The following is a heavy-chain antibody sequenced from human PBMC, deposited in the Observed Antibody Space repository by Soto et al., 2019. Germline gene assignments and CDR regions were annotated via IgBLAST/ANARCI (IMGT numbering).Heavy chain of an antibody. Sequence: QVQLQESGPGLVKPSQTLSLTCSVSGESISSGGYYWSWIRHHPGKGLEWIGYIYDSESAYYNPSLTRPVTISMATSTTPFAMRLSSVTAADTAVYYCATASRSSSAADYWGQGTLATVSS. J-gene: IGHJ4*02. CDR1: GESISSGGYY. CDR3: ATASRSSSAADY. V-gene: IGHV4-31*01. CDR2: IYDSESA. D-gene: IGHD6-6*01.